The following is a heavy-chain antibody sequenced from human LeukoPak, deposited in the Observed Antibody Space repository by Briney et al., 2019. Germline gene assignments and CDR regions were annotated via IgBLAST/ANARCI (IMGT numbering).Heavy chain of an antibody. D-gene: IGHD6-19*01. J-gene: IGHJ4*02. Sequence: PSETLSLTCAVYGGSFSGYYWSWVRQPPGKGPEWIGEINHSGSTNYNPSLKSRVTISVDTSKNQFSLKLSSVTAADTAVYYCARGGWFSFDYWGQGTLVTVSS. CDR1: GGSFSGYY. CDR3: ARGGWFSFDY. CDR2: INHSGST. V-gene: IGHV4-34*01.